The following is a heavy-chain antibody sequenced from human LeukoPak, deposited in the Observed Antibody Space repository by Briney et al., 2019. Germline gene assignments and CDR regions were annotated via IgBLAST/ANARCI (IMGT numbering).Heavy chain of an antibody. CDR2: IYYSGST. Sequence: SETLSLTCTVSGGPISSSSYYWGWIRQPPGKGLEWIGSIYYSGSTYYNPSLKSRVTISVDTSKNQFSPKLSSVTAADTAVYYCASYYYDSNGYYYYWGQGTLVTVSS. V-gene: IGHV4-39*01. CDR3: ASYYYDSNGYYYY. CDR1: GGPISSSSYY. J-gene: IGHJ4*02. D-gene: IGHD3-22*01.